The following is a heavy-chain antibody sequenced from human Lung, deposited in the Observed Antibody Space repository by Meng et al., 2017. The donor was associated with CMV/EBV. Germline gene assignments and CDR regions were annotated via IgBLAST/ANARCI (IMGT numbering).Heavy chain of an antibody. J-gene: IGHJ4*02. CDR2: IYHSGST. CDR3: ARVGQWLPIDY. D-gene: IGHD6-19*01. V-gene: IGHV4-4*03. CDR1: GGSIRSSNW. Sequence: LRAWAHGMGEPQWPRLFTSAVAGGSIRSSNWWSWVRQPPGKGLEWIGEIYHSGSTNYNPSLKSRVTVSVDKSKNQFSLDLSSVTAADTAVYYCARVGQWLPIDYWGQGTLVTVSS.